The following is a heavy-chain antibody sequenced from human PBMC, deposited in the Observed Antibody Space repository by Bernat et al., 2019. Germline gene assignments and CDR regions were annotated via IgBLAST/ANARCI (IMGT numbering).Heavy chain of an antibody. V-gene: IGHV1-69*17. Sequence: QVQLVQSGAEVKKPGSSVKVAGKASGGTFSSYAISWVRQAPGQGLEWMGGIIPIFGIANYGQKFQGRVTITADKSTSTAYMALSSLRSEDTAVYYCARGRLRDDAFDIWGQGTMVTVSS. D-gene: IGHD5-12*01. CDR1: GGTFSSYA. J-gene: IGHJ3*02. CDR2: IIPIFGIA. CDR3: ARGRLRDDAFDI.